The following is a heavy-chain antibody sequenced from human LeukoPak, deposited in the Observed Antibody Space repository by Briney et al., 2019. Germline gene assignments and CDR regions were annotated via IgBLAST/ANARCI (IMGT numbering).Heavy chain of an antibody. V-gene: IGHV1-2*02. J-gene: IGHJ4*02. CDR2: INPNSGGT. CDR1: GYTFTSYY. CDR3: AREIVGATGNYFDY. D-gene: IGHD1-26*01. Sequence: ASVKVSCKASGYTFTSYYMHWVRQAPGQGLEWMGWINPNSGGTNYAQKFQGRVTMTRDTSISTVYMELSSLRSEDTAVYYCAREIVGATGNYFDYWGQGTLVTVSS.